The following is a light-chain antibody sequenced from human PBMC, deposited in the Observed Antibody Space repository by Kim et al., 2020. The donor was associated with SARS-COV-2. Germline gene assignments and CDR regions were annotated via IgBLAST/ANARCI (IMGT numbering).Light chain of an antibody. CDR1: RLRSYY. Sequence: VGQTVRITCQGDRLRSYYASWYRQKPGQAPVLGIYGKNNRPSGIPDRFAGSSSGNTASLTITGAQAEDEADYYCNSRDSSGNHWVFGGGTKLTVL. V-gene: IGLV3-19*01. CDR3: NSRDSSGNHWV. CDR2: GKN. J-gene: IGLJ3*02.